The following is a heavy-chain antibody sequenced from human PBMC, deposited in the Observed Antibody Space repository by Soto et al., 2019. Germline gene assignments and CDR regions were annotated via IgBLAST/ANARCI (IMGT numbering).Heavy chain of an antibody. D-gene: IGHD2-15*01. V-gene: IGHV3-74*02. CDR2: INSDGSVS. CDR1: GFTFRTYW. CDR3: ARGDCVGGSCYSLACSFYYYMEA. J-gene: IGHJ6*03. Sequence: EVQLVESGGGLVQPGGSLRLSCAASGFTFRTYWMYWVRQAPGQGLEWVSRINSDGSVSSYADSVKGRLTISRDNVKNTLYLLMDSLRAEDTAVYYCARGDCVGGSCYSLACSFYYYMEAWGKGTTVTVFS.